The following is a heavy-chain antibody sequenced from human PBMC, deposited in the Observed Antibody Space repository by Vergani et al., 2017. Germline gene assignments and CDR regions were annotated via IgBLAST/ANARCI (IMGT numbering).Heavy chain of an antibody. J-gene: IGHJ5*02. CDR2: IIPIFGTA. D-gene: IGHD3-3*01. CDR3: ARARGLRFLGWFDWFDP. CDR1: GGTFSSYA. Sequence: QVQLVQSGAEVKKPGSSVKVSCKASGGTFSSYAISWVRQAPGQGLEWMGGIIPIFGTANYAQKFQGRVTITADESTSTAYMELSSLRSEDTAVYYCARARGLRFLGWFDWFDPWGQGTLVTVSS. V-gene: IGHV1-69*01.